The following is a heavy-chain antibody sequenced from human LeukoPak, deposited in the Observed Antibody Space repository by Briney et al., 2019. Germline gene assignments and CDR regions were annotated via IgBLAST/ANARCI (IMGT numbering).Heavy chain of an antibody. V-gene: IGHV4-30-4*08. D-gene: IGHD2-2*01. Sequence: SETLSLTXTVSGGSICSGDYYWSWISQPPGKGLEWIGYIYYSGSTYYNPSLKSRVTISVDTSKNQFSLKLSSVTAADTAVYYCARFDCSSTSCAGGWFDPWGQGTLVTVSS. CDR3: ARFDCSSTSCAGGWFDP. CDR2: IYYSGST. J-gene: IGHJ5*02. CDR1: GGSICSGDYY.